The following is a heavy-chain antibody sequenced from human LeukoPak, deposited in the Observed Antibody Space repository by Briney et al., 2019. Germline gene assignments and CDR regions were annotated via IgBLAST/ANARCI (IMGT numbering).Heavy chain of an antibody. J-gene: IGHJ6*03. CDR3: ARGQGDYDFWSGPPYYYYYMDV. V-gene: IGHV1-2*02. CDR2: INPNSGGT. Sequence: ASVKVSCKASGYTFTSYYMHWVRQAPGQGLEWMGWINPNSGGTNYAQKFQGRVTMTRDTSISTAYMELSRLRSDDTAVYYCARGQGDYDFWSGPPYYYYYMDVWGKGTTVTVSS. CDR1: GYTFTSYY. D-gene: IGHD3-3*01.